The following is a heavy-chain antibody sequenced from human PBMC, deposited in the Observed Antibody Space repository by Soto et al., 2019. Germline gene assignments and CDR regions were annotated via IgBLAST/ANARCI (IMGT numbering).Heavy chain of an antibody. CDR3: AREGAWAFDY. D-gene: IGHD1-26*01. CDR1: GFTFSSYS. J-gene: IGHJ4*02. Sequence: EVQLVESGGGSVQPGGSLRLSCVASGFTFSSYSMVWVRQAPGKGLEWVSYIFASSTTIYYADSVKGRFTVSRDNTQKSLFLMMNRLRAEDSAFYCCAREGAWAFDYWGQGTLVTVSS. V-gene: IGHV3-48*04. CDR2: IFASSTTI.